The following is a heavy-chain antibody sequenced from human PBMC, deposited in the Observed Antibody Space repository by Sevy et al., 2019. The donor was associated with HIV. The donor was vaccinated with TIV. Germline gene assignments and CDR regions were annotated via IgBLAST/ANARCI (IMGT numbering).Heavy chain of an antibody. V-gene: IGHV1-58*01. CDR3: AAGGITGTAGDYYYYYGMDV. J-gene: IGHJ6*02. CDR1: GFTFTSSA. D-gene: IGHD1-20*01. CDR2: IVVGSGNT. Sequence: ASVKVSCKASGFTFTSSAVQWVRQARGQRLEWIGWIVVGSGNTNYAQKFQETVTITRDMSTSTAYMELSSLRSEDTAVYYCAAGGITGTAGDYYYYYGMDVWGQGTTVTVSS.